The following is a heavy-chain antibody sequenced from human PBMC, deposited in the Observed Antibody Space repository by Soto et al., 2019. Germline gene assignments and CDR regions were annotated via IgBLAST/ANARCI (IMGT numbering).Heavy chain of an antibody. CDR2: IYYSGST. V-gene: IGHV4-39*01. CDR3: AGQSVAATMSRAFDI. J-gene: IGHJ3*02. D-gene: IGHD6-6*01. Sequence: CQPKGKGLEWIGSIYYSGSTYYNPSLKSRVTISVDTSKNQFSLKVNSVTAADTAGYYCAGQSVAATMSRAFDIGRQGTMVT.